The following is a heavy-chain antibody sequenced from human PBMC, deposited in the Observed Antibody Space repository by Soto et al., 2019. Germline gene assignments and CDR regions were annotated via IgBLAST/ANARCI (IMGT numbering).Heavy chain of an antibody. J-gene: IGHJ4*02. CDR2: SSAHNGNT. D-gene: IGHD1-1*01. V-gene: IGHV1-18*01. CDR1: GYAFTTYG. Sequence: QVHLVQSGAEVKKPGASVKVSCQGSGYAFTTYGITWVRQAPGQGLEWMGWSSAHNGNTNYAQKLQGRVTVTRDTSTSTAYMELRSRRYDDRAVYYCARGRYGDYWGQGALVTVSS. CDR3: ARGRYGDY.